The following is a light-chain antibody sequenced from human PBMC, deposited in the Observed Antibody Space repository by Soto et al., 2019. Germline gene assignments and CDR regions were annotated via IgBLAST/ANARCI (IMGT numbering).Light chain of an antibody. CDR2: KAS. CDR1: QSITGW. J-gene: IGKJ5*01. Sequence: DIQMTQSPPTLSASVGDRVTISCRASQSITGWLAWFQQKPGKAPKLLISKASKLESGVPSRFSGSGSGTDFTLTISRLEPEDSAVYYCQQYGSLITFGQGTRLEIK. CDR3: QQYGSLIT. V-gene: IGKV1-5*03.